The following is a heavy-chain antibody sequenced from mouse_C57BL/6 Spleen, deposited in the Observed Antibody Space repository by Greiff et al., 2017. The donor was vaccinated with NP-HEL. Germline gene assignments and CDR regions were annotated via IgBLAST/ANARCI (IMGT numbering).Heavy chain of an antibody. CDR2: IYPGSGST. J-gene: IGHJ4*01. Sequence: VQLQQPGAELVKPGASVKMSCKASGYTFTSYWITWVKQRPGQGLGWIGDIYPGSGSTNYNEKFKSKATLTVDTSSSTAYMQLSSLTSEDSAVYYCARRGRYYAMDYWGQGTSVTVSS. V-gene: IGHV1-55*01. CDR1: GYTFTSYW. CDR3: ARRGRYYAMDY.